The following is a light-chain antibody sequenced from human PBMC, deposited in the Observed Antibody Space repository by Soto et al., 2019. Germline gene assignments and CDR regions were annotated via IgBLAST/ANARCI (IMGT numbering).Light chain of an antibody. CDR3: HQRSNWPWT. CDR1: QSVSRY. CDR2: DAS. J-gene: IGKJ1*01. V-gene: IGKV3-11*01. Sequence: EIVLTQSPATLSLSPGERATLSCRASQSVSRYLAWYQHKVGQAPRLLIYDASSRATGIPARFSGSGSGTDFTLTISSLEPADFAVYYCHQRSNWPWTFGQGTKVEIK.